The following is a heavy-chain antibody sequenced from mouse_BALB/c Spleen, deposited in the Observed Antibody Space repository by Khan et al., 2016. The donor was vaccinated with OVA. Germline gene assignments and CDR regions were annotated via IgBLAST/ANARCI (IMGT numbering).Heavy chain of an antibody. CDR3: AKQNHGTLYAVDY. D-gene: IGHD2-1*01. Sequence: QVQLQQSGPGLVAPSQSLSITCTVAGFSLTSYGVSWVRQPPGKGLEWLGVMWGDGNTNYHSALRSRLSISKDNSKSQVFLKLNSLQTDDTATYSSAKQNHGTLYAVDYWGQGTSVTVSS. V-gene: IGHV2-3*01. CDR2: MWGDGNT. J-gene: IGHJ4*01. CDR1: GFSLTSYG.